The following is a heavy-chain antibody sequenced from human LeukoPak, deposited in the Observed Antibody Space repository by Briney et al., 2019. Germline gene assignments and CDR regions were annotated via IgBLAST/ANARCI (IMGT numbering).Heavy chain of an antibody. V-gene: IGHV4-59*11. D-gene: IGHD1-7*01. CDR2: SFYSGST. Sequence: SETLSLTCTVSGASINSHYWSWIRQAPGKGLGWIGHSFYSGSTNYSPALKSRVSISVDRPNKKFFLRLRSVSAADTAVYYCARGTGNWNYGVWGRGTLIIVSS. CDR3: ARGTGNWNYGV. CDR1: GASINSHY. J-gene: IGHJ4*02.